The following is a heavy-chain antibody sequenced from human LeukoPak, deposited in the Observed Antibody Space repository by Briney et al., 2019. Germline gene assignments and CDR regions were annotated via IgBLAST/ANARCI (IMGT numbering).Heavy chain of an antibody. J-gene: IGHJ3*01. Sequence: SQTLSLTCAVSGGSISSGDYYWSWIRQPPGKGLEWIGYIYYSGSTYFNPSLKSRITMSVDTSKNQFSLKLSSVTAADTAVYCCARSDGFAWGQGTMVTVSS. CDR1: GGSISSGDYY. CDR3: ARSDGFA. CDR2: IYYSGST. V-gene: IGHV4-30-4*01. D-gene: IGHD5-24*01.